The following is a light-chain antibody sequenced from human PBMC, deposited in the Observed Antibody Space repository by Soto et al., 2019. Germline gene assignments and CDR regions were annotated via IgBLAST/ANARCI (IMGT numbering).Light chain of an antibody. Sequence: QSVLAQPPSASGSPVQSVAISCTGTSSDVCGYNYLSWYQQHPGKAPKLMIYEVNKRPSGVPDRFSGSKSGNTASLTVSGLQAEDEADYYGSSYAGXSNVFGTGTKVXV. CDR1: SSDVCGYNY. CDR2: EVN. CDR3: SSYAGXSNV. V-gene: IGLV2-8*01. J-gene: IGLJ1*01.